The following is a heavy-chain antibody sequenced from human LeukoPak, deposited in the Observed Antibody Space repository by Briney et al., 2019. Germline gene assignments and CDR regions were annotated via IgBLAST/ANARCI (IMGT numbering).Heavy chain of an antibody. Sequence: RSLRLSCAASGFTFSNYGMHWVRQAPGKGLEWVAVTWYDGSNKYYADSVKGRFTISRDNSKNTLYLQMNSLRAEDTAVYYCARVLVPAATSRYYYGMDVWGQGTTVTVSS. J-gene: IGHJ6*02. CDR3: ARVLVPAATSRYYYGMDV. D-gene: IGHD2-2*01. CDR1: GFTFSNYG. CDR2: TWYDGSNK. V-gene: IGHV3-33*01.